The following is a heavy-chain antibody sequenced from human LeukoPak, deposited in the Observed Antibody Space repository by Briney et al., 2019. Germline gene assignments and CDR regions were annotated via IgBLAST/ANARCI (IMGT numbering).Heavy chain of an antibody. J-gene: IGHJ6*02. CDR2: ISAYNGNT. CDR1: DYSFTSYG. V-gene: IGHV1-18*01. Sequence: GASVKVSCKGSDYSFTSYGISWVRQAPGQGLEWMGWISAYNGNTNYAQKLQGRVTMTTDTSTSTAYMELRSLRSDDTAVYYCARLSRDIVVVPAASQYYYYYGMDVWGQGTTVTVSS. D-gene: IGHD2-2*01. CDR3: ARLSRDIVVVPAASQYYYYYGMDV.